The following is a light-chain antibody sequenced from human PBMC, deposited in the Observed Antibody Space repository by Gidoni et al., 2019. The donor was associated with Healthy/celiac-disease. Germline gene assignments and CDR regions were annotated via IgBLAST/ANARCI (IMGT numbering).Light chain of an antibody. CDR1: QSVLYSSNNKNY. CDR3: QQYYSTPLT. V-gene: IGKV4-1*01. J-gene: IGKJ4*01. Sequence: DIVMTPSPDSLAVSLGGRATIHCKSSQSVLYSSNNKNYLAWYQQKPGQPPKLLIYWASTRESGVPDRFSGSGSGTDFTLTISSLQAEDVAVYYCQQYYSTPLTFGGGTKVEIK. CDR2: WAS.